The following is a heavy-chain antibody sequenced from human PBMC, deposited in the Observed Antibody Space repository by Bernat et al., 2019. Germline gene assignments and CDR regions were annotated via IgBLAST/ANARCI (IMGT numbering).Heavy chain of an antibody. D-gene: IGHD2-2*01. Sequence: QLQLQESGPGLVKPSETLSLTCTVSGGSISSSSYYWAWIRQPPGKGLEWIGSLYYSGSTYYNPSLKSRVTISVDTSKNQFSLKVSSVTAADTAVYYCERQSSAMEDYWGQGTLVTVSS. CDR1: GGSISSSSYY. CDR2: LYYSGST. CDR3: ERQSSAMEDY. V-gene: IGHV4-39*01. J-gene: IGHJ4*02.